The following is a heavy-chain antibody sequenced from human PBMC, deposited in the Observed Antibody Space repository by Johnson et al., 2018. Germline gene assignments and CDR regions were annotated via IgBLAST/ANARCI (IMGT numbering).Heavy chain of an antibody. Sequence: EVQLVESGGGLVQPGGSLRLSCATSGFTFSDHYMDWVRQAPGKGLAWVGRIKSKTDGGTTDYVAPVKGRFTISRDDSKKTLYLQMNSLKTEDTSVYYCTTDRTRYKKRYNWNGLPYYYDLDVWGKGTTVTGSS. CDR2: IKSKTDGGTT. CDR3: TTDRTRYKKRYNWNGLPYYYDLDV. V-gene: IGHV3-15*07. J-gene: IGHJ6*03. CDR1: GFTFSDHY. D-gene: IGHD1-20*01.